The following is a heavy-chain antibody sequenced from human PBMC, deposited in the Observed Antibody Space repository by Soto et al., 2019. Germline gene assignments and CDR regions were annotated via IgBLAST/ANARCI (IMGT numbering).Heavy chain of an antibody. CDR2: IYHSGRT. CDR3: ARGPPHSH. V-gene: IGHV4-30-2*01. J-gene: IGHJ4*02. Sequence: QMQLQESGSGLVKPSQTLSITCAVSGGSISSGGYSWSWIRQPPGKGLEWIGSIYHSGRTSYNQALKGRVTISEDRSKNQFSLKLSSVTAADTAVYYCARGPPHSHWGQGTLVTVSS. CDR1: GGSISSGGYS.